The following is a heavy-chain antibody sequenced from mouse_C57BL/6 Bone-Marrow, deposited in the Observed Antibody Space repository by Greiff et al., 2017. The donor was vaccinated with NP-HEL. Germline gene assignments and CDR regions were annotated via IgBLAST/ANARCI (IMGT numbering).Heavy chain of an antibody. V-gene: IGHV2-2*01. CDR1: GFSLTSYG. CDR3: ARSPYFDY. Sequence: QVQLQQSGPGLVQPSQCLSITCTVSGFSLTSYGVHWVRQSPGKGLEWLGVIWRGGSTDYNAAFISRLSISKDNSKSQVFFKMNSLQADDTAIYYCARSPYFDYGGQGTTLTVSS. D-gene: IGHD6-2*01. CDR2: IWRGGST. J-gene: IGHJ2*01.